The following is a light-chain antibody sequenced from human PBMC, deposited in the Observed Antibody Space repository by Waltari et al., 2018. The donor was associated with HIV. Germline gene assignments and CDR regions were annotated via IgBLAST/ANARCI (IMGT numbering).Light chain of an antibody. Sequence: QSALTQPRSVSGSPGQSVTISCTGTSLNVGGYNYVSWFQQPPGKAPKLIIYDVTQRPAGAPDRFSASKSGNTASLTISGLQAGDEADYFCCSYAGSYTWVFGTGTELTVL. CDR3: CSYAGSYTWV. J-gene: IGLJ3*02. CDR1: SLNVGGYNY. V-gene: IGLV2-11*01. CDR2: DVT.